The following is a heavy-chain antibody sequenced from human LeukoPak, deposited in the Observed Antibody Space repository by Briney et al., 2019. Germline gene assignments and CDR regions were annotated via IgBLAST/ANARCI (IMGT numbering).Heavy chain of an antibody. J-gene: IGHJ4*02. D-gene: IGHD3-16*01. CDR1: GFTFSSFA. CDR3: AKDYEVGSIDY. V-gene: IGHV3-23*01. CDR2: VSRSGVGT. Sequence: HPGGSLRLSCAASGFTFSSFAMSWIRQAPGKGLEWVSSVSRSGVGTYYADSVRGRFTISRDNSKNTVFLQMNSLRAEDSAVYYCAKDYEVGSIDYWGQGTLVTVSS.